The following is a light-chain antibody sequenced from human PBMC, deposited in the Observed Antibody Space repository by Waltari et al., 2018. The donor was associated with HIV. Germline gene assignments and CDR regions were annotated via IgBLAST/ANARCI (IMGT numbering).Light chain of an antibody. CDR1: KLGDKY. Sequence: SYELTQPPSVSVSPGQTASITCSGDKLGDKYAYWYQQKPGQSPVLVLYEDNKRPSGIPERLSGSNSGNTATLTISGTQAMDEADYYCQAWDSSTVVLGGGTKLTVL. CDR3: QAWDSSTVV. CDR2: EDN. J-gene: IGLJ2*01. V-gene: IGLV3-1*01.